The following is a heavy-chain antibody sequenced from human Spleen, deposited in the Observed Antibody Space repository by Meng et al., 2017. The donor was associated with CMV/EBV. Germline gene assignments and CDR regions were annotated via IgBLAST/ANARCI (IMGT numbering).Heavy chain of an antibody. J-gene: IGHJ4*02. CDR1: GGSISSYY. CDR2: IYYSGIT. CDR3: ARDSRSTSSLDY. Sequence: SETLSLTCTVSGGSISSYYWSWLRQPPGKGLEWIGFIYYSGITNYNPSLKSRVTISVDTSKNQFSLKLSSVSAADTAFYCCARDSRSTSSLDYWGQGTLVTVSS. V-gene: IGHV4-59*01. D-gene: IGHD2-2*01.